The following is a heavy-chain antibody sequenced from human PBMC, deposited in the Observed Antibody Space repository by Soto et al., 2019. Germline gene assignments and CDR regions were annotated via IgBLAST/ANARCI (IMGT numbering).Heavy chain of an antibody. CDR1: GGSISSYY. J-gene: IGHJ4*02. Sequence: SETLSLTCTVSGGSISSYYWSWIRQPPGKGLEWIGYIYYSGSTNYNPSLKSRVTISVDTSKNHFSLKLSSVTAADTAVYYCARQFGGYSYGLDYWGQGTLVTVS. CDR2: IYYSGST. V-gene: IGHV4-59*08. CDR3: ARQFGGYSYGLDY. D-gene: IGHD5-18*01.